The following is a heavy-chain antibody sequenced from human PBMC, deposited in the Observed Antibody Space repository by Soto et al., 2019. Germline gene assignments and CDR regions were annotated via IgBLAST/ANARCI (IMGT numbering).Heavy chain of an antibody. CDR1: GGSISGYY. J-gene: IGHJ4*01. Sequence: QVQLQESGPGLVKPSATLSLNCSASGGSISGYYWSWIRQPPEKTLEWIGYIYNGSTNYNPSLKSRLPISADKSKNEISQKLSSAPAADRATDRYASDKLRYDSGRYSWAYWGHGGLVTFSP. CDR3: ASDKLRYDSGRYSWAY. CDR2: IYNGST. D-gene: IGHD3-10*01. V-gene: IGHV4-59*01.